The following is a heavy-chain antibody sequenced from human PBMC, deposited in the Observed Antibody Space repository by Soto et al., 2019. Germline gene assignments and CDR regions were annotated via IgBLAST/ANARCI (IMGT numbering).Heavy chain of an antibody. Sequence: PSETLSLTCTVSGGSISSGDYYWSWIRQPPGKGLEWIGYIYYSGSTYYNPSLKSRVTISVDTSKNQFSLKLSSVTAADTAVYYCARVQGGGRGDYYDSSLPDYWGQGTLVTVSS. CDR2: IYYSGST. J-gene: IGHJ4*02. D-gene: IGHD3-22*01. CDR1: GGSISSGDYY. V-gene: IGHV4-30-4*01. CDR3: ARVQGGGRGDYYDSSLPDY.